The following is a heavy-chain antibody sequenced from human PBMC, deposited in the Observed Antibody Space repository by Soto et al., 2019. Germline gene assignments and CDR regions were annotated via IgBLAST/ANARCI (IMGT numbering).Heavy chain of an antibody. CDR3: ARSYIGYYYDSSGPMGYYGMDV. CDR2: IYYSGST. J-gene: IGHJ6*02. D-gene: IGHD3-22*01. V-gene: IGHV4-31*03. Sequence: SETLSLTCTVSGGSISSGGYYWSWIRQHPGKGLEWIGYIYYSGSTYYNPSLKSRVTISVDTSKNQFSLNLSSVTAADTAVYYCARSYIGYYYDSSGPMGYYGMDVWGQGTTVTVSS. CDR1: GGSISSGGYY.